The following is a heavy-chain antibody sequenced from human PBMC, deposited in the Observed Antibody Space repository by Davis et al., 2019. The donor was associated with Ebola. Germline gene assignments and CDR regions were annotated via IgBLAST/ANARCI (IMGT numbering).Heavy chain of an antibody. CDR3: ARGRGSYFDY. Sequence: AASVKVSCKASGYTFSSHYMHWVRQAPGQGLEWMGKINPSGGSTGYAQKFQGRVTMTRDTSTSTVYMELSSLRSEDTAVYYCARGRGSYFDYWGQGTLVTVSS. V-gene: IGHV1-46*01. J-gene: IGHJ4*02. D-gene: IGHD5-12*01. CDR1: GYTFSSHY. CDR2: INPSGGST.